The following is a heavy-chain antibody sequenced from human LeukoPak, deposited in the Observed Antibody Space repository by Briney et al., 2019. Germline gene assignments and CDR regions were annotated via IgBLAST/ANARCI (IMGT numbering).Heavy chain of an antibody. CDR1: GFTVSSNY. CDR3: ARFPAGIVIVPAVY. J-gene: IGHJ4*02. Sequence: PGGSLRLSCAASGFTVSSNYMSWVRQAPGKGLEWVSVTYSNGRTYYADSVKGRFTISRDISKNTLYLQMNSLRAEDTAVYYCARFPAGIVIVPAVYWGQGTLVTVSS. V-gene: IGHV3-53*01. D-gene: IGHD2-2*01. CDR2: TYSNGRT.